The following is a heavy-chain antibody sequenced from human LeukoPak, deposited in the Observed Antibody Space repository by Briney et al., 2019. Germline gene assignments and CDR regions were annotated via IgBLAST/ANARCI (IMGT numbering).Heavy chain of an antibody. D-gene: IGHD6-19*01. J-gene: IGHJ4*02. Sequence: GASVKVSCKASGGTFSSYAISWVRQAPGQGLEWMGRIIPILGIAYYAQKFQGRVTITADKSTSTAYMELSSLRSEDTAVYYCARDGMVAVAASYWGQGTLVTVSS. CDR2: IIPILGIA. V-gene: IGHV1-69*04. CDR3: ARDGMVAVAASY. CDR1: GGTFSSYA.